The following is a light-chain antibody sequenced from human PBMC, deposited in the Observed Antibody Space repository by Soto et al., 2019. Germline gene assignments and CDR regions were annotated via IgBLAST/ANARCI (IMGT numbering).Light chain of an antibody. V-gene: IGLV1-40*01. Sequence: QSVLTQPPSVSGAPGQRVTISCTRRRSNIGAGYDVHWYQQLPGTAPKLLINGNSNRPSGVPDRFSGSKSGTSASLAITGLQAEDEADYYCQSYDRSLSAVFGGGTKLTVL. CDR2: GNS. CDR3: QSYDRSLSAV. CDR1: RSNIGAGYD. J-gene: IGLJ2*01.